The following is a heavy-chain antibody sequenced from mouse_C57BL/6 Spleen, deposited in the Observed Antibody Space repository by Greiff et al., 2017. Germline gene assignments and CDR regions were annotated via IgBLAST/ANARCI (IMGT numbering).Heavy chain of an antibody. CDR2: IYPGDGDT. Sequence: VQLQQSGPELVKPGASVKISCKASGYAFSSSWMNWVKQRPGKGLVWIGRIYPGDGDTNYNGKFKGKATLTADKSSSTAYMQLSSLTSEDSAVYFCARDGYSFAYWGQGTLVTVSA. V-gene: IGHV1-82*01. J-gene: IGHJ3*01. CDR3: ARDGYSFAY. D-gene: IGHD2-3*01. CDR1: GYAFSSSW.